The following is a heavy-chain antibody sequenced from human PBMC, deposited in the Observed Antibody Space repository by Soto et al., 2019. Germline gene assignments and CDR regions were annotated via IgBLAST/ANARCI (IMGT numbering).Heavy chain of an antibody. CDR1: GGSISNYY. CDR3: ARTSPVAGGFDY. J-gene: IGHJ4*02. D-gene: IGHD6-19*01. Sequence: QVQLQESGPGLVKPSETLSLTCTVSGGSISNYYWSWIRQAPGKRLEWIGYIYYTTNYNPSLKSRVTISADTSKTQISLKLTSVTAADTAVYYCARTSPVAGGFDYWGQGTLVTVSS. V-gene: IGHV4-59*01. CDR2: IYYTT.